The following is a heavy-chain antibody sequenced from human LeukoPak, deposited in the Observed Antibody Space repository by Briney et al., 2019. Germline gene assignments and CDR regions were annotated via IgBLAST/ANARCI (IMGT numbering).Heavy chain of an antibody. J-gene: IGHJ4*02. V-gene: IGHV5-51*01. D-gene: IGHD3-22*01. CDR1: GYSFTNYW. Sequence: GASLKISCKGSGYSFTNYWIGWVRQMPGQGLEWMGIIYPGDSYTRYSPSFQGQVTISADKSISTAYLRWSSLKASDTAMYYCARLGYYYDISGYYVGDYWGQGTLVTVSS. CDR3: ARLGYYYDISGYYVGDY. CDR2: IYPGDSYT.